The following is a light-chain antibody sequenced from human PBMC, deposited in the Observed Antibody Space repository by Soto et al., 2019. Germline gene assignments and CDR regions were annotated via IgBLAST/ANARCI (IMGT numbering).Light chain of an antibody. CDR3: QHYNTWPPT. Sequence: EMVMTQSPATLSVSPGERVTLSCRASESVHRNLAWYQQKPGQGPSLLIYYASTRAPGVPDRFTGSGSGTEFTLTISSLQSEDSGVYHCQHYNTWPPTFGPGTKVEIK. CDR1: ESVHRN. V-gene: IGKV3-15*01. J-gene: IGKJ3*01. CDR2: YAS.